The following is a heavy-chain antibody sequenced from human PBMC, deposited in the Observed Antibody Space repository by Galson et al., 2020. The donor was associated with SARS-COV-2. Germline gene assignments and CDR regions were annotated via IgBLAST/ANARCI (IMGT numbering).Heavy chain of an antibody. CDR3: ARVIVVVAGEVYFDY. D-gene: IGHD2-21*01. Sequence: GESLKISCKGSRYSFSSYWIGWVRQMPGQGLESMGIIYPGDSDTRYSPSFQGQVTISADKSISTAFLQWSSLKASDTAMYYCARVIVVVAGEVYFDYWGQGTLVTVSS. CDR2: IYPGDSDT. J-gene: IGHJ4*02. CDR1: RYSFSSYW. V-gene: IGHV5-51*01.